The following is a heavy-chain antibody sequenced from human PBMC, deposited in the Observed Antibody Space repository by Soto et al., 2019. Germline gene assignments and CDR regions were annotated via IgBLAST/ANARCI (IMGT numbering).Heavy chain of an antibody. Sequence: QVQLAQAGAEVKKPGASVKVSGQASGYTFTKHYMHWVRQAPGQGLEWMGVINPGNASPRYAHKFQSRVTVTSDTSTSTVCMELTSLTSDDTAVYYWARGSSSSSGGTGVLNVWGQGTMVTVSS. CDR1: GYTFTKHY. CDR2: INPGNASP. J-gene: IGHJ3*01. CDR3: ARGSSSSSGGTGVLNV. V-gene: IGHV1-46*01. D-gene: IGHD3-10*01.